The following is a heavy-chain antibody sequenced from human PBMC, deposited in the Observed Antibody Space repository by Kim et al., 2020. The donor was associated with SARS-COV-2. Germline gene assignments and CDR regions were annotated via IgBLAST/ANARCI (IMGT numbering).Heavy chain of an antibody. J-gene: IGHJ4*02. CDR1: GFTFSSYG. CDR2: ISYDGSNK. D-gene: IGHD1-26*01. CDR3: AKGRSGSYYETFDY. Sequence: GGSLRLSCAASGFTFSSYGMHWVRQAPGKGLEWVAVISYDGSNKYYADSVKVRFTISRDNSKNTLYLQMNSLRAEDTAVYYCAKGRSGSYYETFDYWGQGTLVTVSS. V-gene: IGHV3-30*18.